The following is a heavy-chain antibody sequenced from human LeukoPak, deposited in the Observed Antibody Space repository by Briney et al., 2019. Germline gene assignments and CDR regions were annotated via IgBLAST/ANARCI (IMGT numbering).Heavy chain of an antibody. D-gene: IGHD3-10*01. V-gene: IGHV3-53*01. CDR1: GFTVSSNY. J-gene: IGHJ4*02. Sequence: GGSLRLSCAASGFTVSSNYMSWVREAPGKGLEWGSVIYSGGSTYYADSVKGRFTISRDNSKNTLYLQMNSLRAEDTAVYYCARVRGITMVRGVINPYYFDYWGQGTLVTVSS. CDR2: IYSGGST. CDR3: ARVRGITMVRGVINPYYFDY.